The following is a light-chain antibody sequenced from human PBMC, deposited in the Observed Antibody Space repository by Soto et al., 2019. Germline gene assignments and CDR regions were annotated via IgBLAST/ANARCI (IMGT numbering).Light chain of an antibody. CDR2: SNN. Sequence: QTVVTQPPSASGTPGQRVTITCSGSSSNIGSNTLNWYQQLPGTAPKLLSYSNNQRPSGVPDRFSGSKSGTSASLAISGLQSEDEADYYCAAWDDRLNGDVFGTGTKLTVL. V-gene: IGLV1-44*01. J-gene: IGLJ1*01. CDR1: SSNIGSNT. CDR3: AAWDDRLNGDV.